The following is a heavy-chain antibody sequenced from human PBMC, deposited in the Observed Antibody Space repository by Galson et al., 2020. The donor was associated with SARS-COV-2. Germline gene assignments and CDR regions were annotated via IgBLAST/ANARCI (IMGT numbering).Heavy chain of an antibody. J-gene: IGHJ4*02. V-gene: IGHV3-49*03. CDR3: TSPPEQQWLGYFDY. CDR2: IRSKAYGGTT. D-gene: IGHD6-19*01. Sequence: GGSLRLSCTASGFTFGDYAMSWFRQAPGKGLEWVGFIRSKAYGGTTEYAASVKGRFTISRDDSKSIAYLQMNSLKTEDTAVYYCTSPPEQQWLGYFDYWGQGTLVTVSS. CDR1: GFTFGDYA.